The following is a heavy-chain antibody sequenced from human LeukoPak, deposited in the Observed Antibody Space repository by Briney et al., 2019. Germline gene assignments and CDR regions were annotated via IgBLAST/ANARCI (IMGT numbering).Heavy chain of an antibody. D-gene: IGHD2-8*01. V-gene: IGHV4-61*01. J-gene: IGHJ3*02. CDR3: TRSTNLEALDI. CDR2: IYYSGST. CDR1: GDSVSSGTYY. Sequence: SETLSLTCTVSGDSVSSGTYYWSWIRQPPGKGLEWIGYIYYSGSTNYNPSLKSRVTISVDTSKNQCSLKLSSVTTADTAVYYCTRSTNLEALDIWGQGTMVTVSS.